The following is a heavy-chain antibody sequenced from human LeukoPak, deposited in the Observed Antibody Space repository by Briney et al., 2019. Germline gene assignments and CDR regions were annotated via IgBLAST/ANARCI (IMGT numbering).Heavy chain of an antibody. D-gene: IGHD6-13*01. CDR3: ARARGYLEN. V-gene: IGHV6-1*01. CDR1: GDSVSSNSAA. CDR2: TYYRSKWYN. Sequence: SQTLSLTCAISGDSVSSNSAAWNWIRQSPLRGLEWLGRTYYRSKWYNDYEVSVKSRVTIKPDTSKNQFTLQLNSVTPEDTAVYFCARARGYLENWGQGTLVTVSS. J-gene: IGHJ4*02.